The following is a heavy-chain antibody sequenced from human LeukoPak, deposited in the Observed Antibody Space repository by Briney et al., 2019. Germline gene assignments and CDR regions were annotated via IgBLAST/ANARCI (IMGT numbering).Heavy chain of an antibody. V-gene: IGHV1-69*05. Sequence: GASVKVSCKASGGTFSSYAISWGRQAPGQGLEWMGGIIPIFGTANYAQKFQGRVTITTDESTSTAYMELSSLRSEDTAVYYCAGGDSSGYYPFDYWGQGTLVTVSS. CDR3: AGGDSSGYYPFDY. CDR1: GGTFSSYA. J-gene: IGHJ4*02. D-gene: IGHD3-22*01. CDR2: IIPIFGTA.